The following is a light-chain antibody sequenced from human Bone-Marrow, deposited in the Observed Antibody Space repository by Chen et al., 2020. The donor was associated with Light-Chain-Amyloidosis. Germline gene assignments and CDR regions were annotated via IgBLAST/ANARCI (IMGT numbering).Light chain of an antibody. J-gene: IGLJ2*01. Sequence: QSALTQPASVSGSPGQSITISCTGTSSDVCNYNLVSWYQQHPGKAPKLIVYEVTKRPSGVSTRFSGSKSGNTASLTISGLQAEDEAHYYCCSYAGLYTLVFGGGTKLSVV. CDR1: SSDVCNYNL. V-gene: IGLV2-23*02. CDR3: CSYAGLYTLV. CDR2: EVT.